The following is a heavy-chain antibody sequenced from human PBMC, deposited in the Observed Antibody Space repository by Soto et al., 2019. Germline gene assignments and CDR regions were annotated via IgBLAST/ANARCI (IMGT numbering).Heavy chain of an antibody. CDR2: IYYSGST. J-gene: IGHJ4*02. Sequence: PSETLSLTCAVYGGSFSGYYWSWIRQPPGKGLEWIGYIYYSGSTNYNPSLKSRVTISVDTSKNQFSLKLSSVTAADTAVYYCARRYSSSFDYWGQGTLVTVS. CDR3: ARRYSSSFDY. V-gene: IGHV4-59*08. CDR1: GGSFSGYY. D-gene: IGHD6-13*01.